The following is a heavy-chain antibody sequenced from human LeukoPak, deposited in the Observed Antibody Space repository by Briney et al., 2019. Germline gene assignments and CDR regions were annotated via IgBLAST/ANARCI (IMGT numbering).Heavy chain of an antibody. CDR2: IYYSGST. CDR1: GGSISSYY. V-gene: IGHV4-59*08. CDR3: ARHFTVVVPAAIGPDAFDI. Sequence: TPSETLSLTCTVSGGSISSYYWSWIRQPPGKGLEWIGSIYYSGSTNYNPSLKSRVTISVDTSKRQFSLKLSSVTAADTALYYCARHFTVVVPAAIGPDAFDIWGQGTMVTVSS. J-gene: IGHJ3*02. D-gene: IGHD2-2*01.